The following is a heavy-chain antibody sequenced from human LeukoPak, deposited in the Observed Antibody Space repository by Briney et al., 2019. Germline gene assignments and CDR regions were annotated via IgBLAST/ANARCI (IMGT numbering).Heavy chain of an antibody. CDR2: IYYNGGT. J-gene: IGHJ4*02. D-gene: IGHD6-19*01. CDR1: GGSISSSSYY. Sequence: PSETLSLTCTLSGGSISSSSYYWGWIRQPPGKGLEWTGSIYYNGGTYYNPSLKSRVTISVDTSKNQFSLKLRSVTAADTAVYYCARLPRSDIAVAGPIDYWGQGTLVTVSS. CDR3: ARLPRSDIAVAGPIDY. V-gene: IGHV4-39*01.